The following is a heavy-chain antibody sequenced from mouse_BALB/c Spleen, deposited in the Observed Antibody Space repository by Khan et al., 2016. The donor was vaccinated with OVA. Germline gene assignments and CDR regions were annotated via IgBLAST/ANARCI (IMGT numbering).Heavy chain of an antibody. J-gene: IGHJ3*01. CDR1: GYSFTVYY. CDR3: ARGYDFFAY. V-gene: IGHV1-26*01. D-gene: IGHD2-14*01. CDR2: VNPYNGNT. Sequence: VQLQQSGPDLVKPGASVKISCKASGYSFTVYYMSWVKQSHGKSPEWIGRVNPYNGNTNYNQKFKDKAIITADKSSNTAYMELCSLTSEDSAVYYCARGYDFFAYWGQGTLVTVSA.